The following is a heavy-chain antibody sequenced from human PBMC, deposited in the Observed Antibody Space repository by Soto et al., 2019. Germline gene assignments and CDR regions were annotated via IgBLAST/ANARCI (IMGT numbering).Heavy chain of an antibody. Sequence: SVKVSCKASGGTFSSYAISWVRQAPGQGLEWMGGIIPIFGTANYAQKFQGRVTITADESTSTAYMELSSLRSEDTAVYYCARDFVDIVVVPAAMRYYYGMDVWGQGTTVTV. CDR1: GGTFSSYA. V-gene: IGHV1-69*13. CDR3: ARDFVDIVVVPAAMRYYYGMDV. D-gene: IGHD2-2*03. CDR2: IIPIFGTA. J-gene: IGHJ6*02.